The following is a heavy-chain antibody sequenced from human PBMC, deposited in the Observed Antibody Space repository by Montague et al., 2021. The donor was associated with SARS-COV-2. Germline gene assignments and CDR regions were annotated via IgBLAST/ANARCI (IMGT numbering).Heavy chain of an antibody. J-gene: IGHJ5*02. CDR1: GGSISSYY. CDR2: IFHSGIT. V-gene: IGHV4-59*13. CDR3: ARTEYNWNDWFDP. D-gene: IGHD1-20*01. Sequence: SETLSLTCSVPGGSISSYYWSWIRQSPGKGLEWIGYIFHSGITDYNPSLKGRVTISVDMSKNQFSLQLNSVTAADSAVYYCARTEYNWNDWFDPWGQGPLATV.